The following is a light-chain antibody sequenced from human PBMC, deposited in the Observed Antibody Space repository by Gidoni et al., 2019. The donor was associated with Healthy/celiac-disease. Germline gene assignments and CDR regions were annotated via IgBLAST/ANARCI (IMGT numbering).Light chain of an antibody. Sequence: GSLGERATINCKSSQSVLYSSNNKNYLAWYQQKPGQPPKLLIYWASTRESGVPDRFSGSGSGTDFTLTISSLQAEDVAVYYCQQYYSTPLAGFGQGTKLEIK. V-gene: IGKV4-1*01. CDR3: QQYYSTPLAG. J-gene: IGKJ2*03. CDR2: WAS. CDR1: QSVLYSSNNKNY.